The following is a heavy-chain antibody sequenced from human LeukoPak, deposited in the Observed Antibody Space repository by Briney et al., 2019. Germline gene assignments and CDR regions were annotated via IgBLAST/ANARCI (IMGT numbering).Heavy chain of an antibody. CDR1: GGSISSYY. Sequence: SETLSLTCTVSGGSISSYYWNWIRQPPGKGLEWIGYIYYSGSGSTNYNPSLKSRVTISIDTSKNQFSLRLGSVTAAETAVYYCARRSSSSWYFDYWGQGTLVTVSS. J-gene: IGHJ4*02. CDR2: IYYSGSGST. CDR3: ARRSSSSWYFDY. D-gene: IGHD6-13*01. V-gene: IGHV4-59*08.